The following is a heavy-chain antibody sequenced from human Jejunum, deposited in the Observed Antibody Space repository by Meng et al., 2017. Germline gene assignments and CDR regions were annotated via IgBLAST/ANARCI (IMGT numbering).Heavy chain of an antibody. D-gene: IGHD3-9*01. CDR3: ARDDRGGVYYDRMIGWSTPHYHYYGMDV. CDR1: GGTFSNYA. J-gene: IGHJ6*01. CDR2: IIPILGTA. V-gene: IGHV1-69*11. Sequence: SVKVSCKASGGTFSNYALSWIRQAPGQGLEWVGRIIPILGTADYAQKFQGRVTITTDESTSTAYMELSSLRSEDTAVYYCARDDRGGVYYDRMIGWSTPHYHYYGMDVWGQGTTVTVSS.